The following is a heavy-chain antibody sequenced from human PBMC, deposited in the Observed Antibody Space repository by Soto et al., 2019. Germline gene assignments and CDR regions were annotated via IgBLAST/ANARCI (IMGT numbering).Heavy chain of an antibody. Sequence: PSETLSLTCTVSGGSISSSSYYWGWIRQPPGKGLEWIGSIYYSGSTYYNPSLKCRVTISVDTSKNPFSRKLCSVTAADTAVYYCSRASETLDITMVRSYGMDVWGQGTTVTVSS. J-gene: IGHJ6*02. CDR3: SRASETLDITMVRSYGMDV. D-gene: IGHD3-10*01. CDR2: IYYSGST. V-gene: IGHV4-39*01. CDR1: GGSISSSSYY.